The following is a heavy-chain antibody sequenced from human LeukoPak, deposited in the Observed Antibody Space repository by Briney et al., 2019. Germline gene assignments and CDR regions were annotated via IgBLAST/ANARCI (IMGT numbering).Heavy chain of an antibody. CDR3: ATYRQVLLPFES. CDR1: GFTFSTFA. V-gene: IGHV3-23*01. Sequence: GGSLRLSCAASGFTFSTFAMIWVRQPPGKGLEWVSSIFPSGGEIHYADSVRGRFTISRDNSKSTLSLQMNSLRDEDTAIYYCATYRQVLLPFESWGQGTLVTVSS. D-gene: IGHD2-8*02. CDR2: IFPSGGEI. J-gene: IGHJ4*02.